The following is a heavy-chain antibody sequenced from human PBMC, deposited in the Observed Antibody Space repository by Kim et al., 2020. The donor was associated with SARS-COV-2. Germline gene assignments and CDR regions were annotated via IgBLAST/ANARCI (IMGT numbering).Heavy chain of an antibody. V-gene: IGHV1-18*04. J-gene: IGHJ6*02. CDR3: ARDGPGVGYGGNSGYYYGMDV. CDR1: GYTFTSYG. D-gene: IGHD2-21*02. Sequence: ASVKVSCKASGYTFTSYGISWVRQAPGQGLEWMGWISAYNGNTNYAQKLQGRVTMTTDTSTSTAYMELRSLRSDDTAVYYCARDGPGVGYGGNSGYYYGMDVWGQGTTVTVSS. CDR2: ISAYNGNT.